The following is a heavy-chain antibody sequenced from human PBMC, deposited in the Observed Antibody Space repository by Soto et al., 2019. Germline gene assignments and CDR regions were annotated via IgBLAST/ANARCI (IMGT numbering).Heavy chain of an antibody. D-gene: IGHD1-26*01. V-gene: IGHV3-23*01. CDR1: GFTFSAYA. CDR3: ARRGSGSYYDY. CDR2: ISGSGGST. Sequence: EVQLLESGGGLVQPGGSLRLSCAASGFTFSAYAMSGVRQAPGRGLEWVSAISGSGGSTYYADSVKGRFTISRDNSKNTLYLQMNSLRAEDTAVYYCARRGSGSYYDYWGQGTLVTVSS. J-gene: IGHJ4*02.